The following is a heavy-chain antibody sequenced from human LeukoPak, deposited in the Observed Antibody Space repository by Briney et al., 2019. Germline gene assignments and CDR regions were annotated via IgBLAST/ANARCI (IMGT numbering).Heavy chain of an antibody. J-gene: IGHJ4*02. CDR1: GGSHTGNY. V-gene: IGHV4-34*01. CDR2: INHSGST. D-gene: IGHD6-19*01. Sequence: SETLSLTCDIYGGSHTGNYWTWIRQPPGKGLEWIGEINHSGSTNYNPSLKSRVTISIDKSKNQFSPNLSSVTAADTAVYYCAGGYSSGWYRDYWGQGTLVTVSS. CDR3: AGGYSSGWYRDY.